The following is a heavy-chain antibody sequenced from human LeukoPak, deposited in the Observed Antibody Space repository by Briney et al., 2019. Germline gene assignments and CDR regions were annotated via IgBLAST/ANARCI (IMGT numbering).Heavy chain of an antibody. CDR1: GYTFTSYY. CDR3: ARPGYDFWSGYSTYYFDY. J-gene: IGHJ4*02. D-gene: IGHD3-3*01. V-gene: IGHV1-46*01. Sequence: ASVKVSCKASGYTFTSYYMHWVRQAPGQGLEWMGIIDPSGGSTSYAQKFQGRVTMTRDTSTSTVYMELSSLRSEDTAVYYCARPGYDFWSGYSTYYFDYWGQGTLVTVSS. CDR2: IDPSGGST.